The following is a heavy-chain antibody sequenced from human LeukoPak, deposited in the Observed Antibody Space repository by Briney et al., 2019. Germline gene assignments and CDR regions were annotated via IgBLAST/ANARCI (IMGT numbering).Heavy chain of an antibody. CDR2: IKQDGSEK. J-gene: IGHJ4*02. CDR1: GFTFSSYW. Sequence: GGSLRLSCAASGFTFSSYWMSWVRQASGKGLEWVANIKQDGSEKYYVDSVKGRFTISRDNAKNSLYLQMNSLRAEDTAVYYCARDHPEGYFDYWGQGTLVTVSS. CDR3: ARDHPEGYFDY. V-gene: IGHV3-7*01.